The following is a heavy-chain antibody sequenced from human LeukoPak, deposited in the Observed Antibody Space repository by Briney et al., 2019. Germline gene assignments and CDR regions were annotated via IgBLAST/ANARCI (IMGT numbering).Heavy chain of an antibody. CDR1: GYTFTGYY. CDR2: INPNSGGT. CDR3: ARGGGCTNGVCYTNWFDP. J-gene: IGHJ5*02. V-gene: IGHV1-2*02. D-gene: IGHD2-8*01. Sequence: ASVKVSCKASGYTFTGYYMHWVRQAPGQGLEWMGWINPNSGGTNYSQKFQGRVTMTRDTSISTAYMELSRLRSDDTAVYYCARGGGCTNGVCYTNWFDPWGQGTLVTVSS.